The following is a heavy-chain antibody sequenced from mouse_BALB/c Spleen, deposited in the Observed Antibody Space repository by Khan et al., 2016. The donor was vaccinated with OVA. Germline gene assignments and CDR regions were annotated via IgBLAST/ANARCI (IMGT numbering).Heavy chain of an antibody. CDR3: ARSATDYYTMGY. Sequence: MQLEESGSELVKPGASVKMSCKASGYTFTDYVIHWVKQKPGQGLEWIGYIYPYNDDTESTERFKGKVTLTLDKSSNTAYMDLSSLTSADSAVYYCARSATDYYTMGYWGRGTSVTVSS. J-gene: IGHJ4*01. D-gene: IGHD1-1*01. CDR1: GYTFTDYV. V-gene: IGHV1S136*01. CDR2: IYPYNDDT.